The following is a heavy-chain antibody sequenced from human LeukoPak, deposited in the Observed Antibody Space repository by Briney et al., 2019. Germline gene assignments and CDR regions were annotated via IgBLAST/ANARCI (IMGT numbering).Heavy chain of an antibody. CDR2: IKQDGSEK. CDR3: ARDYYGSGSYQGDY. D-gene: IGHD3-10*01. Sequence: PGGSLRLSCAASGFTFSSYWMSWVRQAPGKGLEWVANIKQDGSEKYYVDSVKGRFTISKDNAKNSLYLQMNSLRAEDTAVYYCARDYYGSGSYQGDYWGQGTLVTVSS. V-gene: IGHV3-7*03. CDR1: GFTFSSYW. J-gene: IGHJ4*02.